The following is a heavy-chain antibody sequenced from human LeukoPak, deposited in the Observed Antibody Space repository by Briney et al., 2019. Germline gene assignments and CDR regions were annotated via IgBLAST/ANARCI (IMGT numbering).Heavy chain of an antibody. D-gene: IGHD3-3*01. V-gene: IGHV4-39*01. J-gene: IGHJ4*02. CDR1: GGSISSSSYY. Sequence: NPSETLSLTCTVSGGSISSSSYYWGWIRQPPGKGLEWIGSIYYSGSTYYNPSLKSRVTISVDTSKNQFSLKLSSVTAADTAVYYCARQDPGSYDFWSGPAYYFDYWGQGTLVTVSS. CDR3: ARQDPGSYDFWSGPAYYFDY. CDR2: IYYSGST.